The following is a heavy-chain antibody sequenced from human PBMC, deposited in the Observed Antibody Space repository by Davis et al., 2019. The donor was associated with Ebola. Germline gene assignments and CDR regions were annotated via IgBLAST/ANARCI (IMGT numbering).Heavy chain of an antibody. Sequence: SETLSLTCTVPGGSISPYYWSWIRQSPGKGVEWVGYISYSGITKYNPALKSRVTISVDTSKNQFSLKLKSVTATDTATYYCARSFGGAPVLEYWGQGTLVSVSA. CDR2: ISYSGIT. J-gene: IGHJ4*02. CDR3: ARSFGGAPVLEY. CDR1: GGSISPYY. V-gene: IGHV4-59*01. D-gene: IGHD3-16*01.